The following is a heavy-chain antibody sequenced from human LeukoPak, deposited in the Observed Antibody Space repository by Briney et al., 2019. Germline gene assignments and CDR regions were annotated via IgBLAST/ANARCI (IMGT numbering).Heavy chain of an antibody. D-gene: IGHD3-22*01. CDR2: IYYSGST. CDR3: AVADYYHSGGYYPGWFEP. J-gene: IGHJ5*02. Sequence: SESLSLSCTVSGDSISSYYWSWIRQPPGQGLEWIGYIYYSGSTNYNPSLKSGVTISVETSTNQFSLKLRSVPAADTATYYCAVADYYHSGGYYPGWFEPWGQGTLVTVSS. CDR1: GDSISSYY. V-gene: IGHV4-59*01.